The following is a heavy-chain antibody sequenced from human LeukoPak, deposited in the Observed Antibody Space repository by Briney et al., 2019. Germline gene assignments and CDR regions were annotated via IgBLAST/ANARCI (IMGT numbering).Heavy chain of an antibody. CDR2: IYYSGST. CDR3: AKDCPHTAGGAIVH. Sequence: SETLSLTCTVSGGSISSYYWSWIRQPPGKGLEWIGYIYYSGSTNYNPSLKSRVTISVDTSKNQFSLKLSSVTAEDTAMYYCAKDCPHTAGGAIVHWGQGTLLTVSS. V-gene: IGHV4-59*01. CDR1: GGSISSYY. D-gene: IGHD3-16*02. J-gene: IGHJ4*02.